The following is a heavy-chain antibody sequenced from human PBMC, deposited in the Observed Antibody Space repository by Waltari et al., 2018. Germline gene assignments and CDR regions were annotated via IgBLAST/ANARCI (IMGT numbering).Heavy chain of an antibody. CDR2: IIPIFGTA. CDR3: ARVGAQYYDFWSGYTEV. CDR1: GGTFSSYA. Sequence: QVQLVQSGAEVKKPGSSVKVSCKASGGTFSSYAISWVRQAPGQGLEWMGGIIPIFGTANYAQKFQGRVTITADESTSTAYMELSSLRSEDTAVYYCARVGAQYYDFWSGYTEVWGQGTLVTVSS. V-gene: IGHV1-69*12. J-gene: IGHJ4*02. D-gene: IGHD3-3*01.